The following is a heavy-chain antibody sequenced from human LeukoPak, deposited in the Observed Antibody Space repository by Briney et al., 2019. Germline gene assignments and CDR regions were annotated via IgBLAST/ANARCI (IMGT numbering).Heavy chain of an antibody. V-gene: IGHV3-74*01. CDR3: ARGYDY. D-gene: IGHD5-18*01. CDR1: GFTFSTYW. Sequence: GGSPRLSCAASGFTFSTYWMHWVRQAPGKGLVWVSRINSDGGSISYADSVKGRSTISRDNARNTVYLQMNSLRVEDTAVYYCARGYDYWGQGTLVTVPS. J-gene: IGHJ4*02. CDR2: INSDGGSI.